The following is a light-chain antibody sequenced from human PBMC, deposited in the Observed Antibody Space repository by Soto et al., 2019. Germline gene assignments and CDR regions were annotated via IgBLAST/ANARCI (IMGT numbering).Light chain of an antibody. CDR3: QQYSSYTS. J-gene: IGKJ4*01. Sequence: EIVLTQSPGTLSLSPGERATLSCRASQSVSSKYLAGYQQKPGQAPRLLIYGASSRATGIPDRFSGSGSGTDFTLTINSLEPEDFAVYYCQQYSSYTSFGGGTKVEIK. CDR1: QSVSSKY. CDR2: GAS. V-gene: IGKV3-20*01.